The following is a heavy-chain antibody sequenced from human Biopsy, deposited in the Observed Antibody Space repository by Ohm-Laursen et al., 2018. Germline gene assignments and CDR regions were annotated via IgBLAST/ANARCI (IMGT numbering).Heavy chain of an antibody. V-gene: IGHV4-59*08. CDR2: ASYSGYT. J-gene: IGHJ6*02. Sequence: PGTLSLTCTVSDDSIRNFYWTWIRQPPGQGLEWIGHASYSGYTNYNPSLKSRVTISVDTSKNHFSLNLRSVTAADTAVYSCARLGNFWNAEDGLGLWGQGTTVTV. CDR1: DDSIRNFY. CDR3: ARLGNFWNAEDGLGL. D-gene: IGHD3-3*01.